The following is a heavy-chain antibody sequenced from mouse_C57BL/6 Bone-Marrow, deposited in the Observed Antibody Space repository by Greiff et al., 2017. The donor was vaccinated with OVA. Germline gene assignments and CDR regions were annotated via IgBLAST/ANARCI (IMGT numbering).Heavy chain of an antibody. D-gene: IGHD2-12*01. V-gene: IGHV3-6*01. J-gene: IGHJ4*01. CDR2: ISYDGSN. CDR1: GYSITSGYY. CDR3: ARDTRVAMDY. Sequence: EVKLQESGPGLVKPSQSLSLTCSVTGYSITSGYYWNWIRQFPGNKLEWMGYISYDGSNNYNPSLKNRISITRDTSKNQFFLKLNSVTTEDTATYYCARDTRVAMDYWGQGTSVTVSS.